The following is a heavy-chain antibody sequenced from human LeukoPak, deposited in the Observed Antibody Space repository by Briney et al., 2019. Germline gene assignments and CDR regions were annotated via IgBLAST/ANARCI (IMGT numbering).Heavy chain of an antibody. CDR3: ARAHSSSRYGMDV. Sequence: SETLSLTCAVYGGSFSGYYWSWIRQPPGKGLEWIGEINHSGSTNYNPSLKSRVTISVDTSKNQFSLQLNSVTPEDTAVYYCARAHSSSRYGMDVWGQGTTVTVSS. J-gene: IGHJ6*02. CDR2: INHSGST. CDR1: GGSFSGYY. V-gene: IGHV4-34*01. D-gene: IGHD6-13*01.